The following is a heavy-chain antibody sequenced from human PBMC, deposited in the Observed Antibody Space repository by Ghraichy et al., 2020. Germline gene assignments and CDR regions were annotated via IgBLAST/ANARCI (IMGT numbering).Heavy chain of an antibody. CDR2: MSYSGSA. CDR3: ARRQYCSGGSCYFGAFDI. Sequence: SQTLSLTCTVSGGSISSSAYYWGWIRQSPGKGLEWIGSMSYSGSAYYSPTLKSRVVISVDTSKTQFSLKLSSVTATDTAVYYCARRQYCSGGSCYFGAFDIWGQGTMVTVSS. V-gene: IGHV4-39*01. J-gene: IGHJ3*02. CDR1: GGSISSSAYY. D-gene: IGHD2-15*01.